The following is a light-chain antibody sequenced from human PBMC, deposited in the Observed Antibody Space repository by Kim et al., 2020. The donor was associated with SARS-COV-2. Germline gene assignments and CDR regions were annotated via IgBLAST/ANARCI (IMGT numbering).Light chain of an antibody. J-gene: IGKJ1*01. CDR3: QQYNFWRT. CDR1: QSVRSN. Sequence: SVSPGERANRSCRASQSVRSNLAGYQQRRGQAPRLLIYGASTRATGIPARFSGSGSGTEFTLTISSLQSEDFAVYYCQQYNFWRTFGQGTKVEIK. CDR2: GAS. V-gene: IGKV3-15*01.